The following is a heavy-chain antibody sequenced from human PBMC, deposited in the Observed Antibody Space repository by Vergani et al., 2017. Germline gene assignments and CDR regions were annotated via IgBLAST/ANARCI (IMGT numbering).Heavy chain of an antibody. V-gene: IGHV3-23*04. D-gene: IGHD4-11*01. CDR3: AKDHMTTVSCHWFDP. Sequence: EVQLVESGGGLVQPGRSLRLSCAASGFTFDDYAMHWVRQAPGKGLEWVSGISGSGGSTYYADSVKGRFTISRDNSKNTLYLQMNSLRAEDTAVYYCAKDHMTTVSCHWFDPWGQGTLVTVSS. CDR1: GFTFDDYA. CDR2: ISGSGGST. J-gene: IGHJ5*02.